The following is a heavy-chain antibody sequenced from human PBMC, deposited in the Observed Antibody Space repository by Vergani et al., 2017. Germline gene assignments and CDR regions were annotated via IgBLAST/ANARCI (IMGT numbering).Heavy chain of an antibody. D-gene: IGHD2-8*01. CDR3: ARTYGYYYMDV. V-gene: IGHV4-31*03. CDR2: IYYSGST. Sequence: QVQLQESGSGQVKPSQNLSLTCTVSGGPISSGGYYCSWIRQHPGKGLEWIGYIYYSGSTYYEPSLKSRVTISVDTSKNQFSLKLSSVTAADTAVYYCARTYGYYYMDVWGKGTTVTVSS. J-gene: IGHJ6*03. CDR1: GGPISSGGYY.